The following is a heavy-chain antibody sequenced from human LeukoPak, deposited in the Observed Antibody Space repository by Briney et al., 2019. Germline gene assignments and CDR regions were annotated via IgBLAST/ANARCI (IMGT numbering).Heavy chain of an antibody. CDR2: IYHSGST. V-gene: IGHV4-38-2*02. Sequence: SETLSLTCTVSGYSISSGYYWGWIRQPPGKGLEWIGSIYHSGSTYYNPSLKSRVTISVDTSKNQFSLKLNSVTAADTAVYYCARDKRDRSYEGDYWGQGTLVTVSS. J-gene: IGHJ4*02. CDR1: GYSISSGYY. CDR3: ARDKRDRSYEGDY. D-gene: IGHD1-26*01.